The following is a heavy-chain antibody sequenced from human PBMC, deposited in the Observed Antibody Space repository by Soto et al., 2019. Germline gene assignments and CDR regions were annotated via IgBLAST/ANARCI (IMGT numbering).Heavy chain of an antibody. D-gene: IGHD5-12*01. CDR1: GFSLSNARMG. J-gene: IGHJ6*02. CDR3: ARIEEMATCKLAGNGMDV. Sequence: QVTLKESGPVLVKPTETLTLTCTVSGFSLSNARMGVSWIRQPPGKALEWLAHIFSNDEKSYSTSLKSRLTISRDTSKSQVVLTMTNMDPVDTATYYCARIEEMATCKLAGNGMDVWGQGTTVTVSS. CDR2: IFSNDEK. V-gene: IGHV2-26*01.